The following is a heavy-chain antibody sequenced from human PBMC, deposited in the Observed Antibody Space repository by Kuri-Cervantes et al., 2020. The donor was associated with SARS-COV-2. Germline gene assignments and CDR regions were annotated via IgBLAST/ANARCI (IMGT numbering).Heavy chain of an antibody. D-gene: IGHD4-23*01. CDR3: AREVRTVGYYYYMDV. CDR2: ISYHGINK. J-gene: IGHJ6*03. V-gene: IGHV3-30*14. Sequence: GGSLRLSCTASGFTFNSHAMHWVRQAPGQGLEWVTVISYHGINKYYADSVKGRFTISRDNAKSTLYLQMNSLRAEDTAVYYCAREVRTVGYYYYMDVWGKGTTVTVSS. CDR1: GFTFNSHA.